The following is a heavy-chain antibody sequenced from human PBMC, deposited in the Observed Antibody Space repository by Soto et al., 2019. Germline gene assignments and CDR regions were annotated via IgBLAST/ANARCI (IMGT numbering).Heavy chain of an antibody. CDR3: ARRIAAAGTYYYGMDV. CDR1: GYSFTNDW. D-gene: IGHD6-13*01. V-gene: IGHV5-10-1*01. CDR2: IDPSDSYT. J-gene: IGHJ6*02. Sequence: PGESLKISCKGSGYSFTNDWISGVRQMPGKGLEWMGRIDPSDSYTNYSPSFQGHVTISADKSISTAYLQWSSLKASDTAMYYCARRIAAAGTYYYGMDVWGQGTTVTVSS.